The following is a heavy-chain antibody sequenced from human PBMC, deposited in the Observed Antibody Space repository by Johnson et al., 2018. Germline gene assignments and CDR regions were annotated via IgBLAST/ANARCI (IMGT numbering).Heavy chain of an antibody. D-gene: IGHD6-19*01. J-gene: IGHJ3*02. CDR3: ARDGANGYGSGWYDGAFDI. V-gene: IGHV1-69*12. CDR2: SIPFFDTA. Sequence: QVQLVQSGAEVKKPGSSVKVSCKASGGTFSSYAISWVRQAPGQGLEWMGGSIPFFDTANYAQKFQGRVTITADESTTTAYMGLSSLGSGDTAGYYCARDGANGYGSGWYDGAFDIWGQGTMVTVSS. CDR1: GGTFSSYA.